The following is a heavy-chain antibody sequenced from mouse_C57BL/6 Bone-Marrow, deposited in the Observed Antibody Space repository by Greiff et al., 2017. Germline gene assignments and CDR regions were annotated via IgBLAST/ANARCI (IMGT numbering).Heavy chain of an antibody. CDR3: ARGKGVYYAMVY. Sequence: QVQLQQSDAELVKPGASVKISCKVSGYTFTDHTIHWMKQRPEQGLEWIGYIYPRDGSTKYNEKFKGKATLTADKSSSTAYLQLNSLTSEDSSLYFCARGKGVYYAMVYWGQGTSVTVSS. D-gene: IGHD1-3*01. J-gene: IGHJ4*01. CDR1: GYTFTDHT. CDR2: IYPRDGST. V-gene: IGHV1-78*01.